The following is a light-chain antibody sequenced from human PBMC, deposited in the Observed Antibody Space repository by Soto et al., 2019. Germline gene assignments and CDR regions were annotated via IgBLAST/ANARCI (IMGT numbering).Light chain of an antibody. CDR2: GAS. CDR3: QQYNNWPPWT. Sequence: EIVLTQSPGTLSLSPGERATLSCRASQSVISSNLAWYQQKPDQAPRLLIYGASTRATGIAARFSGSGSGTEFTLTISSLQSEDFAVYYCQQYNNWPPWTFGQGTKVDIK. CDR1: QSVISSN. J-gene: IGKJ1*01. V-gene: IGKV3-15*01.